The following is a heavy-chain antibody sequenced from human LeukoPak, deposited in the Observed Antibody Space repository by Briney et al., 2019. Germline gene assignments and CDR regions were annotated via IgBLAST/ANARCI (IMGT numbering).Heavy chain of an antibody. CDR3: ARGPLGRGEGDY. J-gene: IGHJ4*02. D-gene: IGHD3-16*01. CDR2: INPNSGGT. Sequence: ASVKVSCKASGYTFTGYYMHWVRQAPGQGLGWMGRINPNSGGTNYAQKFQGRVTMTRDTSISTAYMELSRLRSDDTAVYYCARGPLGRGEGDYWGQGTLVTVSS. CDR1: GYTFTGYY. V-gene: IGHV1-2*06.